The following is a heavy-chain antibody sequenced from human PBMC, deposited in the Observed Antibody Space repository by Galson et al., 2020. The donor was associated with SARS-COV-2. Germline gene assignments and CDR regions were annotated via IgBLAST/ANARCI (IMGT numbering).Heavy chain of an antibody. J-gene: IGHJ4*02. CDR1: GFTFSSYA. Sequence: GESLKISCAASGFTFSSYAMHWVRQAQGKGLEWVAVISYDGSNKYYADSVKGRFTISRDNSKNTLYLQMNSLRAEDTAVYYCAREDYYDSSGSFDYWGQGTLVTVSS. V-gene: IGHV3-30*01. D-gene: IGHD3-22*01. CDR3: AREDYYDSSGSFDY. CDR2: ISYDGSNK.